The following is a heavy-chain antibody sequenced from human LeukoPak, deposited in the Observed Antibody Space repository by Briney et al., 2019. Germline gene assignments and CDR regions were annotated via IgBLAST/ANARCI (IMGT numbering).Heavy chain of an antibody. CDR1: GCTFSSYG. CDR3: ARDFYEQWLVRYYFDY. D-gene: IGHD6-19*01. CDR2: IWYDGSNK. V-gene: IGHV3-33*01. Sequence: GGSLRLSCAASGCTFSSYGMHWVRQAPGKGLEWVAVIWYDGSNKYYADSVKGRFTISRDNSKNTLYLQMNSLRAEDTAVYYCARDFYEQWLVRYYFDYWGQGTLVTVSS. J-gene: IGHJ4*02.